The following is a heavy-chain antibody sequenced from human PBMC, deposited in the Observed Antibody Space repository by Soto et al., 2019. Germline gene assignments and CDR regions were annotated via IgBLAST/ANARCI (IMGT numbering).Heavy chain of an antibody. Sequence: TLSLTCAVSGGSINNGGYSWSWLRQPPGKGLEWIGYISHGGNTYYNPSLRSRVIMSIDKSKNHFSLGLKSVTAADTATYYCARTSYDILTGRLDAFDIWGQGTMVTVSS. J-gene: IGHJ3*02. CDR1: GGSINNGGYS. V-gene: IGHV4-30-2*01. CDR2: ISHGGNT. CDR3: ARTSYDILTGRLDAFDI. D-gene: IGHD3-9*01.